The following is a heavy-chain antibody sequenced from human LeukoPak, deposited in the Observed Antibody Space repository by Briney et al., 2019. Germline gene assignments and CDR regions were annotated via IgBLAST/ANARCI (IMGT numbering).Heavy chain of an antibody. D-gene: IGHD6-13*01. Sequence: GGSLRLSCAASGFTFSSYGMHWVRQAPGKGLEWVAVIWYDGSNKYYADSVKGRFTISRDNPKNTLYLQMNSLRAEDTAVYYCARDSPAAGTSNIDYWGQGTLVTVSS. CDR3: ARDSPAAGTSNIDY. J-gene: IGHJ4*02. CDR1: GFTFSSYG. V-gene: IGHV3-33*01. CDR2: IWYDGSNK.